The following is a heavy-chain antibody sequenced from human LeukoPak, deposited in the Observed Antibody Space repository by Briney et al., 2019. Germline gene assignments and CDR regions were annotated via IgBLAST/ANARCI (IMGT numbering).Heavy chain of an antibody. V-gene: IGHV4-59*08. D-gene: IGHD3-22*01. CDR1: GGSISSYY. CDR2: IYYSGST. J-gene: IGHJ6*02. CDR3: ARLRRAYYYDSSGYDYYGMDV. Sequence: TSETLSLTCTVSGGSISSYYWSWIRQPPGKGLEWIGYIYYSGSTNYNPSLKSRVTISVDTSKNQFSLKLSSVTAADTAVYYCARLRRAYYYDSSGYDYYGMDVWGQGTTVTVSS.